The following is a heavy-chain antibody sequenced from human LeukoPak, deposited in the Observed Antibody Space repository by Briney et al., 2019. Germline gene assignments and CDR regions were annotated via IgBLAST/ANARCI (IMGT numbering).Heavy chain of an antibody. V-gene: IGHV4-39*07. CDR2: IYYSGST. Sequence: SSETLSLTCTVSGGSISSSSYYWGWIRQPPGKGLEWIGSIYYSGSTYYNPSLKSRVTISVDTSKNQFSLKLSSVTAADTAVYYCARAHQLLLSLTGDWEYNWFDPWGQGTLVTVSS. CDR3: ARAHQLLLSLTGDWEYNWFDP. D-gene: IGHD2-2*01. CDR1: GGSISSSSYY. J-gene: IGHJ5*02.